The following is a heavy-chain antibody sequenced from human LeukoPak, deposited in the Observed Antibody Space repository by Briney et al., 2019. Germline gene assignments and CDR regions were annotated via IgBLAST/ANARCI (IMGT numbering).Heavy chain of an antibody. CDR3: AKGRPDYYGSGSPLGYFDY. CDR2: ISWNSGSI. CDR1: GFTFDDYA. D-gene: IGHD3-10*01. Sequence: GGSLRLSCAASGFTFDDYAMHWVRQAPGKGLEWVSGISWNSGSIGYADSVKGRFTISRDNAKNSLYLQMNSLRAEDTALYYCAKGRPDYYGSGSPLGYFDYWGQGTLVTVSS. J-gene: IGHJ4*02. V-gene: IGHV3-9*01.